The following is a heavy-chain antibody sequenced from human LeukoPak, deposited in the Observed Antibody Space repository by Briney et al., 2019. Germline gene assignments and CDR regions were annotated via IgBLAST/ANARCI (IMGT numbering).Heavy chain of an antibody. CDR1: GFIFSNDA. CDR3: ARVYSSTSGKNAFDI. D-gene: IGHD6-6*01. Sequence: PGRSLRLSCAASGFIFSNDAMHWVRQAPGKGLEWVAFIWFDGSNKHYADSVKGRFTISRDNAQNSLYLQMNSLRAEDTAVYYCARVYSSTSGKNAFDIWGQGTMVTVSS. J-gene: IGHJ3*02. V-gene: IGHV3-33*01. CDR2: IWFDGSNK.